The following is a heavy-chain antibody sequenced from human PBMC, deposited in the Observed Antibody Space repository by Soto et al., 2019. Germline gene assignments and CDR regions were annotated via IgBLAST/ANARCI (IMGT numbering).Heavy chain of an antibody. J-gene: IGHJ4*02. Sequence: QVQLQESGPGLVKPSETLSLTCTVSGGSITGYYWTWIPHPPGKGLEWVGSPFYGGTTDYNPSLKSRLTMSLDTSKNLFSLKLRSVTAADTAVYYCARHRGPAPVYWGQGTLVTASS. CDR3: ARHRGPAPVY. D-gene: IGHD3-10*01. CDR2: PFYGGTT. V-gene: IGHV4-39*01. CDR1: GGSITGYY.